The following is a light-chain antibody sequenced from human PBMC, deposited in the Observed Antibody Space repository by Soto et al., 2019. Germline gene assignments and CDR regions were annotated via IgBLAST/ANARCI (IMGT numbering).Light chain of an antibody. CDR2: HVS. V-gene: IGLV2-14*03. J-gene: IGLJ1*01. CDR3: SSYTSSNTFV. Sequence: APTPPPPLSGSPGQSITLSCAGTSGGVGGYNYVSWYQQHPGSAPTFMIYHVSDRPSGVSDRFSASKSGNTASLTISGLQAEDEADYYCSSYTSSNTFVFGTGTKVTVL. CDR1: SGGVGGYNY.